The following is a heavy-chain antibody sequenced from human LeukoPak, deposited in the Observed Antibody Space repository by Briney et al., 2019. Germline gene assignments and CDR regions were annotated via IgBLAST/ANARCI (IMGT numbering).Heavy chain of an antibody. D-gene: IGHD3-10*01. V-gene: IGHV4-34*01. CDR3: ARARSKWFGELSVPWFFDY. CDR2: INHRGNT. J-gene: IGHJ4*02. Sequence: SETLSLTCAVYGGSFSGYYWTWIRQPPGKGLECIGEINHRGNTNYNPSLKSRVSISVDTSKNQFSLKLSSVTAADTAVYSCARARSKWFGELSVPWFFDYWGQGGLVSVSS. CDR1: GGSFSGYY.